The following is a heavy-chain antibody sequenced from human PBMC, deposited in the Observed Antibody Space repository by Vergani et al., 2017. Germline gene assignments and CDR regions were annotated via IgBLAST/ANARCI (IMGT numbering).Heavy chain of an antibody. V-gene: IGHV3-30*18. CDR2: ISHDGSSK. D-gene: IGHD5-24*01. CDR1: GFTFSSYG. Sequence: QVQLVESGGGVVQPGRSLTLSCEASGFTFSSYGMHWVRQGPGKGLEWVAIISHDGSSKFYADSVKGRFTISRDNSKNTLHLQMNSLRIEDTDVYYCAKDIEFGWRWLQLPFDFWGQGTLVTVSS. J-gene: IGHJ5*01. CDR3: AKDIEFGWRWLQLPFDF.